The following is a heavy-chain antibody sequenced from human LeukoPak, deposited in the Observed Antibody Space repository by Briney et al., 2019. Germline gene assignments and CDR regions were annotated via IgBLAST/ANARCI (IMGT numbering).Heavy chain of an antibody. J-gene: IGHJ5*02. CDR2: IYYSGST. CDR1: GGSISSYY. D-gene: IGHD3-10*01. CDR3: ARDLDFDGSGSNNWFDP. V-gene: IGHV4-59*01. Sequence: PSETLSLTCTVSGGSISSYYWSWIRQPPGKGLEWIGYIYYSGSTNYNPSLKSRVTISVDTSKNQFSLKLSSVTAADTAVYYCARDLDFDGSGSNNWFDPWGQGTLVTVSS.